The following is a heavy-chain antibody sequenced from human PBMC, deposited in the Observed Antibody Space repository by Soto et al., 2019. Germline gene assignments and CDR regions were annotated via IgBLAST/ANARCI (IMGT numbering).Heavy chain of an antibody. V-gene: IGHV4-4*02. D-gene: IGHD6-6*01. J-gene: IGHJ4*02. CDR3: ASMEYSSSPGEY. Sequence: SETLSLTCAVSGGSISSSNWWSWVRQPPGKGLEWIGEIYHSGSTNYNPSLKSRVTISVDKSKNQFSLKLSSVTAADTAVYYCASMEYSSSPGEYWGQGTLVTVSS. CDR1: GGSISSSNW. CDR2: IYHSGST.